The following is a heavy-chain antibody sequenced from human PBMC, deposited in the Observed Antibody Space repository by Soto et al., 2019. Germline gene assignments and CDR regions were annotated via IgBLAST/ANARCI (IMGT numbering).Heavy chain of an antibody. V-gene: IGHV5-51*01. J-gene: IGHJ6*02. CDR3: ARHFPTVTTRVFYYYGMDV. Sequence: PGESLKISCKASGYIFTSYWIGWVRQMPGKGLEWMGIIYPHNCDTRYSPFFEGQVTSSADKSIRTADLRWSSLKASDTAIYYCARHFPTVTTRVFYYYGMDVWGQGTTVTVSS. D-gene: IGHD4-4*01. CDR1: GYIFTSYW. CDR2: IYPHNCDT.